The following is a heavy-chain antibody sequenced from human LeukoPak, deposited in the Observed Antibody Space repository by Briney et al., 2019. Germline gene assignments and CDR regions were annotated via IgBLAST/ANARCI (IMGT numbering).Heavy chain of an antibody. Sequence: SETLSLTCTVSGGSMSSYYWSWIRQPPGKGLEWIGYIHYTGSTNYNPSLKSRVTISVDTSKNQFSLKLSSVTAADTAVYYCARVGSGSIGEDYWGQGTLVTVSS. CDR1: GGSMSSYY. J-gene: IGHJ4*02. CDR2: IHYTGST. V-gene: IGHV4-59*12. CDR3: ARVGSGSIGEDY. D-gene: IGHD3-10*01.